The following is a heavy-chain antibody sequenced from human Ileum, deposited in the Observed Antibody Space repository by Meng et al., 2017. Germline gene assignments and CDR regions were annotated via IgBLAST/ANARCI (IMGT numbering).Heavy chain of an antibody. CDR2: SYYDGSS. CDR3: TRGGFGYSVPFDF. V-gene: IGHV4-31*03. CDR1: GASLSTGGYY. Sequence: QVQLQESVPGLVKPSQTLSLTCRVSGASLSTGGYYWGWIRQQPGKGLEWIGYSYYDGSSYYNPSLKSRPIISLDASKSQFSLRLTSMTAADTAIYYCTRGGFGYSVPFDFWGQGTLVTVSS. D-gene: IGHD5/OR15-5a*01. J-gene: IGHJ4*02.